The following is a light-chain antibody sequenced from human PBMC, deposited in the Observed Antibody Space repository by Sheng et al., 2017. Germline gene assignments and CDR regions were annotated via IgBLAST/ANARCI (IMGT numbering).Light chain of an antibody. CDR2: DNS. CDR3: QVWDNSRDQYV. CDR1: NIGSKS. Sequence: SYLLTQPPSVSVAPGKTARISCGGDNIGSKSVHWYRQRPGQAPVLVVYDNSGRPSGIPERFSGSNSGDTATLTISRVEPGDEADYYCQVWDNSRDQYVFAAGT. V-gene: IGLV3-21*03. J-gene: IGLJ1*01.